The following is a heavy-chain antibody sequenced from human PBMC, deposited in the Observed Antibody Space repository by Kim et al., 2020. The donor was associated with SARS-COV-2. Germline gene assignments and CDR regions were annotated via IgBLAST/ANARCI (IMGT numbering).Heavy chain of an antibody. V-gene: IGHV3-23*01. CDR2: ISGSGGST. CDR1: GFTFSSYA. CDR3: AKDLNYGDYYYGMDV. Sequence: GGSLRLSCAASGFTFSSYAMSWVRQAPGKGLEWVSAISGSGGSTYYADSVKGRFTISRDNSKNTLYLQMNSLRAEDTAVYYCAKDLNYGDYYYGMDVWGQGTTVTVSS. J-gene: IGHJ6*02. D-gene: IGHD4-17*01.